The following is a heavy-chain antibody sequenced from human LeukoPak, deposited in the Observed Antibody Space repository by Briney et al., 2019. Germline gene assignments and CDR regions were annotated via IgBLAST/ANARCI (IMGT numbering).Heavy chain of an antibody. J-gene: IGHJ5*02. V-gene: IGHV1-69*13. CDR1: GGTFSSYA. Sequence: SVKVSCKASGGTFSSYAISWVRQAPGQGLEWMGGIIPIFGTANYAQKFQGRVTITADESTSTAYMELSSLRSEDTAVYYCAREHSGWFERTLGGWFDPWGQGTLVTVSS. CDR2: IIPIFGTA. CDR3: AREHSGWFERTLGGWFDP. D-gene: IGHD6-19*01.